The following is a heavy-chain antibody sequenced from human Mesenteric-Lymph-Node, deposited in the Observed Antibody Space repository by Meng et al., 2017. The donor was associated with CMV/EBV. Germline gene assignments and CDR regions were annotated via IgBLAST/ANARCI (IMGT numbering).Heavy chain of an antibody. Sequence: GGSLRLSCAASGFTVGTNYMNWVRQAPGKGLEWVSVMYIGGNTDHADSVKGRFTISRDNSKNTVYLQMNSLRVEDTAVYYCARDESTLALKYWGRGTLVTVSS. D-gene: IGHD2/OR15-2a*01. CDR3: ARDESTLALKY. CDR2: MYIGGNT. V-gene: IGHV3-66*02. J-gene: IGHJ4*02. CDR1: GFTVGTNY.